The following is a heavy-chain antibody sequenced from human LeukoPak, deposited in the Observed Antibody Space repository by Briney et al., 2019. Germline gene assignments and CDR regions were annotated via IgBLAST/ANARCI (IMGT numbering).Heavy chain of an antibody. Sequence: ASVKVCCKASHYTFTSYGISWVPQAPGQGLEWMGWISAYNGNTNYAQKLQGRVTMTTDTSTSTAYMELRSLRSDDTAVYYCARRYCSGGSCYSRSPFDYWGQGTLVTVSS. V-gene: IGHV1-18*01. CDR1: HYTFTSYG. J-gene: IGHJ4*02. CDR3: ARRYCSGGSCYSRSPFDY. CDR2: ISAYNGNT. D-gene: IGHD2-15*01.